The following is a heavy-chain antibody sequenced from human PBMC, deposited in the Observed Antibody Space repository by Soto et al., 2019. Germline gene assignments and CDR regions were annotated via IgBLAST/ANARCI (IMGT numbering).Heavy chain of an antibody. CDR1: GFTVSSNY. CDR3: AREVLEMATFYFDY. J-gene: IGHJ4*02. CDR2: IYSGGST. D-gene: IGHD5-12*01. Sequence: PGGSLRLSCAASGFTVSSNYMSWVRQAPGKGLEWVSVIYSGGSTYYADSVKGRFTISRDNSKNTLYLQMNSLRAEDTAVYYCAREVLEMATFYFDYWGQGTLVTVSS. V-gene: IGHV3-66*01.